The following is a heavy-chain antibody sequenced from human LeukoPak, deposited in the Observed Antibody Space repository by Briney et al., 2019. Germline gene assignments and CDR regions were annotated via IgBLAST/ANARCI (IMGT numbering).Heavy chain of an antibody. CDR3: ARKGYGITFGGVIASRGPRNWFDP. CDR1: GGSISNSNW. V-gene: IGHV4-4*02. Sequence: PSETLSLTCAVSGGSISNSNWWSWVRQPPGKGLEWIGEINHSGSTNYNPSLKSRVTISVDTSKNQFSLKLSSVTAADTAVYYCARKGYGITFGGVIASRGPRNWFDPWGQGTLVTVSS. D-gene: IGHD3-16*02. J-gene: IGHJ5*02. CDR2: INHSGST.